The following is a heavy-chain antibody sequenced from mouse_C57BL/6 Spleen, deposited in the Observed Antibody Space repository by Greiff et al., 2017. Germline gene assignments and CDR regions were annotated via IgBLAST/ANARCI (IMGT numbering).Heavy chain of an antibody. CDR2: IDPSDSYT. CDR3: ARGGGTFPFDY. Sequence: VQLQQPGAELVMPGASVKLSCKASGYTFTSYWMHWVKQRPGQGLEWIGEIDPSDSYTNYNQKFKGKSTLTVDKSSSTAYMQLSSLTSEDSAVYYCARGGGTFPFDYWGQGTTLTVSS. CDR1: GYTFTSYW. V-gene: IGHV1-69*01. J-gene: IGHJ2*01.